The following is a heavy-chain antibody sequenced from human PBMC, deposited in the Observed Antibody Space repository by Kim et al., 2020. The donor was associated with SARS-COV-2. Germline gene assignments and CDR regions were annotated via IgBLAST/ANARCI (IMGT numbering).Heavy chain of an antibody. CDR1: GGSSNNFF. V-gene: IGHV4-59*13. CDR3: ARDAGLGKGDWFDP. D-gene: IGHD3-16*01. Sequence: SKTLSLTCNVSGGSSNNFFWSWIRQSPGGGLEWIAFVSDTGRTTMYNPSLTSRVSISLDTSNKQLSLNLKSVTAVDTGIYYCARDAGLGKGDWFDPWGQG. J-gene: IGHJ5*02. CDR2: VSDTGRT.